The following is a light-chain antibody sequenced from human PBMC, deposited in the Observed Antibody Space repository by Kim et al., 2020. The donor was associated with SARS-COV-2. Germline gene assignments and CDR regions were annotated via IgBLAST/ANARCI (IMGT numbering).Light chain of an antibody. Sequence: AAGGDRVCISFPASHNISNYLISYQHKPETAPQLLISSASNLEAVVPYRFGGSGSVRDFTFSITSLQPDNIATYYSQQYDDLPFTFGPGTKVDI. J-gene: IGKJ3*01. CDR1: HNISNY. CDR2: SAS. CDR3: QQYDDLPFT. V-gene: IGKV1-33*01.